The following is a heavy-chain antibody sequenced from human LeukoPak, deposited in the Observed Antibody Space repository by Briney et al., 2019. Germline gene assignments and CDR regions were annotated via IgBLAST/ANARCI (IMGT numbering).Heavy chain of an antibody. CDR2: ISSSGSTI. V-gene: IGHV3-48*03. J-gene: IGHJ4*02. CDR3: ARGATDSEEWELPDGDY. Sequence: GGSLRLSCAASGFTFSSYEMNWVRQAPGEGLEWVSYISSSGSTIYYANSVKGRFTISRDNAKNSLYLQMNSLRAEETAVYYCARGATDSEEWELPDGDYWGQGTLVTVSS. CDR1: GFTFSSYE. D-gene: IGHD1-26*01.